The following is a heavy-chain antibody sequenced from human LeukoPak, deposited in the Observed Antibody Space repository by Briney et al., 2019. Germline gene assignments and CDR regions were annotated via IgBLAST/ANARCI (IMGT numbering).Heavy chain of an antibody. Sequence: ASVKVSCKASGGTFSSYAISWVRQAPGQGLEWMGRINPKSGGTDYAQKFQGRVIMTRDTSVSTAYMELIGLTSDDTAIYYCASRVDTDLDYWGQGTLVTVSS. CDR3: ASRVDTDLDY. CDR1: GGTFSSYA. V-gene: IGHV1-2*06. CDR2: INPKSGGT. D-gene: IGHD5-18*01. J-gene: IGHJ4*02.